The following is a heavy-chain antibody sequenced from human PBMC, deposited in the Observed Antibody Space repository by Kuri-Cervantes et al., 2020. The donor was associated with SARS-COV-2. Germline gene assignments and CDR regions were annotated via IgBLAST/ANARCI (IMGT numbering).Heavy chain of an antibody. D-gene: IGHD3-3*01. V-gene: IGHV5-51*01. Sequence: GGSLRLSCQGSGYSFSSYWIGWVRQMPGKGLEWMGITYPADSETRYSPSFQGQVTISADKSTTTAYLQWSSLKASDTAMYYCARLLFWSGFVDSWGQGTLVTVSS. CDR3: ARLLFWSGFVDS. J-gene: IGHJ4*02. CDR2: TYPADSET. CDR1: GYSFSSYW.